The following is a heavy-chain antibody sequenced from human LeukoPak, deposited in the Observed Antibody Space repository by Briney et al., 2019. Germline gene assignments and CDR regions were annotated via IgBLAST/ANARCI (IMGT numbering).Heavy chain of an antibody. CDR2: IIPIFGTA. D-gene: IGHD2-15*01. Sequence: SVKVSCKASGGTFSSYAISWVRQAPGQGLEWMGGIIPIFGTANYAQKFQGRVTITADKSTSTAYMELSSLRSEDTAVYYCARECPSCFSIAFDIWGQGTMVTVSS. CDR3: ARECPSCFSIAFDI. CDR1: GGTFSSYA. V-gene: IGHV1-69*06. J-gene: IGHJ3*02.